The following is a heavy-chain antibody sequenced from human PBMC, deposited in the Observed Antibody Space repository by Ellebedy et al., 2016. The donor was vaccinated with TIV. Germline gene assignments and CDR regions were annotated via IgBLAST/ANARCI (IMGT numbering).Heavy chain of an antibody. CDR1: GGTFSSYA. CDR3: TTITINWFDP. CDR2: IIPIFGTA. J-gene: IGHJ5*02. D-gene: IGHD1-1*01. V-gene: IGHV1-69*06. Sequence: SVKVSXXASGGTFSSYAISWVRQAPGQGLEWMGGIIPIFGTANYAQKFQGRVTMTEDTSTDTAYMDMSSLTFEDTAVYYCTTITINWFDPWGQGTLVTVSS.